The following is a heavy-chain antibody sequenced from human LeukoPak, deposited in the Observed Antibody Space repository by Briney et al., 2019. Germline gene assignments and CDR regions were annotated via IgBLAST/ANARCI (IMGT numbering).Heavy chain of an antibody. CDR2: IYYSGST. CDR1: GGSISSYY. V-gene: IGHV4-59*01. CDR3: ARGVYGSGSYYNRWFDP. Sequence: SETLSLTCTVSGGSISSYYWSWIRQPPGKGLEWIGYIYYSGSTNYNPSLKGRVTISVETSKNQFSLKLSSVTAADTAVYYCARGVYGSGSYYNRWFDPWGQGTLVTVSS. D-gene: IGHD3-10*01. J-gene: IGHJ5*02.